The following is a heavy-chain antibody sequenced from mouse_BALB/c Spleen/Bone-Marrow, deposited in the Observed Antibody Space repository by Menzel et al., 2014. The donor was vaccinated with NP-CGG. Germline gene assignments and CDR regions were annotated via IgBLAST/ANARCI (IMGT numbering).Heavy chain of an antibody. CDR2: IDPANGNT. V-gene: IGHV14-3*02. D-gene: IGHD1-1*01. J-gene: IGHJ3*01. CDR3: ASYYYGSSLFAY. Sequence: VQLQQSGAELVKPGASVKLSCTASGFNIKDTYMHWVKRRPEQGLEWIERIDPANGNTKYDSKFQGKATITADTSSNTAYLQLSSLTSEDTAVYYCASYYYGSSLFAYWGQGTLVTVSA. CDR1: GFNIKDTY.